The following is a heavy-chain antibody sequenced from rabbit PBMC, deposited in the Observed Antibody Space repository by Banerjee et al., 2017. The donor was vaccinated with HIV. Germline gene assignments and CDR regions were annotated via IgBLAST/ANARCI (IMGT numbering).Heavy chain of an antibody. Sequence: QEQLEESGGDLVKPEGSLTLTCTASGFSFSSNAICWVRQAPGKGLEWIACIGAGSGSAYYATWAKGRFTISRTSSTTVALQMTSLTAADTATYFCARDLAGVIGWNFNLWGQGTLVTVS. CDR2: IGAGSGSA. D-gene: IGHD4-1*01. CDR3: ARDLAGVIGWNFNL. J-gene: IGHJ4*01. CDR1: GFSFSSNA. V-gene: IGHV1S45*01.